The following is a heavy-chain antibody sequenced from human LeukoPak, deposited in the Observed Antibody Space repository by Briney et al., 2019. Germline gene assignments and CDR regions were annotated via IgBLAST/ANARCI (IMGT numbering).Heavy chain of an antibody. D-gene: IGHD3-3*01. Sequence: SETLSLTCAVYGGSFSGYYRSWIRQPPGKGLEWIGEINHSGSTNYNPSLKSRVTISVDTSKNQFSLKLSSVTAADTAVYYCARGRLQLRFLEWLHNWFDPWGQGTLVTVSS. V-gene: IGHV4-34*01. CDR2: INHSGST. CDR3: ARGRLQLRFLEWLHNWFDP. CDR1: GGSFSGYY. J-gene: IGHJ5*02.